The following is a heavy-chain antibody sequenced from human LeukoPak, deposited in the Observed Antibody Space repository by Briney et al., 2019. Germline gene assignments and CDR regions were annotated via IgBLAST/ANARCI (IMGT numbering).Heavy chain of an antibody. D-gene: IGHD4/OR15-4a*01. J-gene: IGHJ3*02. Sequence: GRSLRLSCAASGFTFSSYGMHWVRQAPGKGLEWVAVISYDGSNKYYADSVKGRFTISRDNSKNTLYLQMNSPRAEDTAVYYCAKERVPRDAFDIWGQGTMVTVSS. CDR1: GFTFSSYG. V-gene: IGHV3-30*18. CDR3: AKERVPRDAFDI. CDR2: ISYDGSNK.